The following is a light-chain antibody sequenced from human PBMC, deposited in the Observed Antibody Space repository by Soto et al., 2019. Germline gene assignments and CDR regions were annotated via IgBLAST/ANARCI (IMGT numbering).Light chain of an antibody. CDR2: TVT. Sequence: QSALTQPRSVSGSPGQSVTISCTGTSXXICGYNYVSWYQQHPGKAPKLMIYTVTKRPSGVPDRFSGSKSDNTASLTISGLQADDEADYYCCSYAGSSSYVFGTGT. CDR3: CSYAGSSSYV. J-gene: IGLJ1*01. V-gene: IGLV2-11*01. CDR1: SXXICGYNY.